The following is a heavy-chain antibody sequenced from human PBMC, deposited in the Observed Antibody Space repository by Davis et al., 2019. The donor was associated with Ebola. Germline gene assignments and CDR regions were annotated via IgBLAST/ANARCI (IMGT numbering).Heavy chain of an antibody. CDR2: IRSRSDGGTT. J-gene: IGHJ4*02. CDR1: GFTFSNVW. D-gene: IGHD3-16*01. V-gene: IGHV3-15*01. CDR3: TLGEN. Sequence: PGGSLRLSCAASGFTFSNVWFTWVRQCPGKGLQWIGRIRSRSDGGTTDYAAPVKCRFPISRDDSQNMVYLQMNSLKTEDTAVYFCTLGENWGPGTQVTVSS.